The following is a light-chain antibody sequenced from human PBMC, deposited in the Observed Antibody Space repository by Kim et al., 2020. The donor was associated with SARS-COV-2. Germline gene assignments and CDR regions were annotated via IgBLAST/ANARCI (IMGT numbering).Light chain of an antibody. V-gene: IGLV1-47*01. Sequence: QSVLTQSPSASGTPGQRVTISCSGSSSNIGSNYVYWYQQLPGTAPKLLIYRNNQRPSGVPDRFSGSKSGTSASLAISGLRSEDEADYYCAAWDDSLSAYVVFGGGTQLTVL. J-gene: IGLJ2*01. CDR1: SSNIGSNY. CDR3: AAWDDSLSAYVV. CDR2: RNN.